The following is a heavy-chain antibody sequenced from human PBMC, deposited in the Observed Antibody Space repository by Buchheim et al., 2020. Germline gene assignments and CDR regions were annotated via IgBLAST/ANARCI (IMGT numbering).Heavy chain of an antibody. CDR3: ARGYDILTGYERSRSFDY. D-gene: IGHD3-9*01. J-gene: IGHJ4*02. CDR1: GGSISSGGYY. CDR2: IYYSGST. V-gene: IGHV4-31*03. Sequence: QVQLQESGPGLVKPSQTLSLTYTVSGGSISSGGYYWSWIRQHPGKGLEWIGYIYYSGSTYYNPSLKSRVTISVDPSKHQFSLKLSSVTAADTAVYYCARGYDILTGYERSRSFDYWGQGTL.